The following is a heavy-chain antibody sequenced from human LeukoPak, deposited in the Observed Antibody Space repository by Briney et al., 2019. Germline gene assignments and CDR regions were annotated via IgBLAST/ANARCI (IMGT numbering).Heavy chain of an antibody. V-gene: IGHV3-9*01. CDR3: AKDFRYCSGGSCYSGGYFDY. J-gene: IGHJ4*02. CDR2: ISWNSGSI. D-gene: IGHD2-15*01. CDR1: GFTFDDYA. Sequence: PGGSLRLSCAASGFTFDDYAMHWVRQAPGKGLEWVSGISWNSGSIGYADSVKGRFTISRDNAKNSLYLQMNSLRAEDTALYYCAKDFRYCSGGSCYSGGYFDYWGQGTLVTVSS.